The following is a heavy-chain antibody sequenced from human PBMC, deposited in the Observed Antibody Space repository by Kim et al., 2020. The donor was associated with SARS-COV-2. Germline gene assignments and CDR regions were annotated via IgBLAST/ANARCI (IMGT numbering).Heavy chain of an antibody. CDR3: TSLTATGETY. V-gene: IGHV3-73*01. Sequence: GGSLRLSCAASGFGFSVSNIHWVRQASGKGLDWVGRISTKAKNYATAYGASVKDRFTISRDDSKNTAYLQMNNLRPEDTAVYYCTSLTATGETYWGRGTLVTVSS. CDR2: ISTKAKNYAT. CDR1: GFGFSVSN. J-gene: IGHJ4*02. D-gene: IGHD1-1*01.